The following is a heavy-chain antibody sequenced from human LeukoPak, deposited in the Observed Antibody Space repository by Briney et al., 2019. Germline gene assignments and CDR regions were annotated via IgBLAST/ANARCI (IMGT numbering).Heavy chain of an antibody. CDR1: GFPFSSYG. CDR2: ISYDGSNK. CDR3: AKGGYSSGWWFGAFDI. V-gene: IGHV3-30*18. Sequence: GSLRLSCAASGFPFSSYGMHGGREAPGKGLEWVAGISYDGSNKYYADSMKGRFTISRDNSKNTLYLQMNSLRAEDTAVYYCAKGGYSSGWWFGAFDIWGQGTMVTVSS. J-gene: IGHJ3*02. D-gene: IGHD6-19*01.